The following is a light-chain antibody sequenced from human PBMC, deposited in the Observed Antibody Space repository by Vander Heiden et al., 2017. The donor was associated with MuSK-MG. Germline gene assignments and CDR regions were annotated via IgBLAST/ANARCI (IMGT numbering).Light chain of an antibody. Sequence: SVLTQPPSASGTPGQSVTISCSGSSSNIGSNAVNWYQQLPGTAPKLLIYTNNQRPSEVPDRFSGSKSGTSASLAISGLQADEEADYYCAAWDDSRSGPVFGGGTKVSVL. CDR3: AAWDDSRSGPV. J-gene: IGLJ2*01. V-gene: IGLV1-44*01. CDR2: TNN. CDR1: SSNIGSNA.